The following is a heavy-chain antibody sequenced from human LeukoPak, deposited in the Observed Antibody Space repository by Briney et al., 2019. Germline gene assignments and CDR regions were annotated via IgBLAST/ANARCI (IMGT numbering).Heavy chain of an antibody. V-gene: IGHV3-7*01. CDR1: GFTFNNYW. CDR3: VRDYVWWSSNPDY. Sequence: GGSLRLSCAASGFTFNNYWRSWVRQAPGKGLEWLTNINEDGSKKYYVDSVRGRFTISRDNAKSSLYLQMNSLRADDTAVYYCVRDYVWWSSNPDYWGQGTLVTVSS. J-gene: IGHJ4*02. D-gene: IGHD3-16*01. CDR2: INEDGSKK.